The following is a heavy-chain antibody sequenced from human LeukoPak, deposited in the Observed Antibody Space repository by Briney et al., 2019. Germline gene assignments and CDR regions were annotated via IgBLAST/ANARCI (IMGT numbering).Heavy chain of an antibody. J-gene: IGHJ5*02. V-gene: IGHV4-39*07. D-gene: IGHD3-9*01. CDR2: INHSGST. Sequence: SEALSLTCTVSGGSISTSSYYWSWIRQPPGKGLEWIGEINHSGSTNYNPSLKSRVTISVDTSKNQFSLKLSSVTAADTAVYYCARKGRYFDWSLRWNWFDPWGQGTLVTVSS. CDR1: GGSISTSSYY. CDR3: ARKGRYFDWSLRWNWFDP.